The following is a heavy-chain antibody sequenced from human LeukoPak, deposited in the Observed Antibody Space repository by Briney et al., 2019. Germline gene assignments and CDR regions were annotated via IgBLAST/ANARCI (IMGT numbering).Heavy chain of an antibody. CDR3: ARSLGIAVAGFDY. CDR2: IYYSGST. Sequence: SETLSLTCTVSGGSISSSSYYWGWIRQPPGKGLEWLGSIYYSGSTYYNPSLKSRVTISVDTSKNQFSLKLSSVTAADTAVYYCARSLGIAVAGFDYWGQGTLVTVSS. CDR1: GGSISSSSYY. V-gene: IGHV4-39*01. D-gene: IGHD6-19*01. J-gene: IGHJ4*02.